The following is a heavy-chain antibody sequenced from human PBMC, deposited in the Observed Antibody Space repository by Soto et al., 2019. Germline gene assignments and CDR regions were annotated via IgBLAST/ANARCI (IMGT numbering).Heavy chain of an antibody. CDR1: GGVFSSFG. Sequence: QVQVVQSGAEVKKPGSSVRVSCKSSGGVFSSFGLSWVRQAPGQGLEWMGGIIPIFGSANYAQKFQGRVTITADDSTSTVYMELSSLRSEDTALYYCARGRGNSAVITTFDYWGQGTLVTVSS. J-gene: IGHJ4*02. V-gene: IGHV1-69*01. CDR2: IIPIFGSA. CDR3: ARGRGNSAVITTFDY. D-gene: IGHD3-16*01.